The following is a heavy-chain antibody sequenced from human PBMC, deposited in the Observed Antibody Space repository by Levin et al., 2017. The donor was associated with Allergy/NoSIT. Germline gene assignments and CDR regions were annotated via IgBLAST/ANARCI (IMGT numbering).Heavy chain of an antibody. J-gene: IGHJ5*02. CDR1: GGSFSGYY. CDR3: ARFKSLTIPQVYWRFDP. CDR2: INHSGST. Sequence: SETLSLTCAVYGGSFSGYYWSWIRQPPGKGLEWIGEINHSGSTNYNPSLKSRVTISVDTSKNQFSLKLSSVTAADTAVYYCARFKSLTIPQVYWRFDPWGQGTLVTVSS. V-gene: IGHV4-34*01. D-gene: IGHD3-3*01.